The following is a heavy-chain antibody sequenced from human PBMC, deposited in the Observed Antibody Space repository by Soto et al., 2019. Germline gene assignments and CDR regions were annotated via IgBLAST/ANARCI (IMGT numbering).Heavy chain of an antibody. CDR3: AKDRYGSGNYYWDY. D-gene: IGHD3-10*01. Sequence: EVHLLESGGGLVQPGGSLRLSCAASGFTFSSYAMSWVRQAPGKGREWVSTISGSGDSTYYADSVKGRFTTSRDNSKNMMYLQMTSLRVYDTAIFYCAKDRYGSGNYYWDYWGQGAMVTVSS. CDR1: GFTFSSYA. V-gene: IGHV3-23*01. CDR2: ISGSGDST. J-gene: IGHJ4*02.